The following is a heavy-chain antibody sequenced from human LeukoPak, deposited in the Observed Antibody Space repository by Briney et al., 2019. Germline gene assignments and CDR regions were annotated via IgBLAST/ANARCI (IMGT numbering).Heavy chain of an antibody. CDR3: ARVGYSSRWTALIDY. D-gene: IGHD6-13*01. CDR2: ISAYNGNT. Sequence: ASVKVSCKASGYTFTSYGISGVRQAPGQGLEWMGWISAYNGNTNYEQKLQGRVTMTTDTSTSTDYMELRRLRSDDTAVYYCARVGYSSRWTALIDYWGQGTLVTVSS. V-gene: IGHV1-18*01. CDR1: GYTFTSYG. J-gene: IGHJ4*02.